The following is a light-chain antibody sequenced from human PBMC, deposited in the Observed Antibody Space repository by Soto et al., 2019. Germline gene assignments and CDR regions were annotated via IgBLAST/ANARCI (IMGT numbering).Light chain of an antibody. Sequence: DIQMTQPPSTLSATAGDRVTITCRASQSISSWLAWYQHKPGKAPKLLIYDASNLDSGVPSRFSGSGSGTEFSLTISNLQPDDCATYYCQQYENYWTFGQGTGVEIK. CDR3: QQYENYWT. V-gene: IGKV1-5*01. CDR2: DAS. J-gene: IGKJ1*01. CDR1: QSISSW.